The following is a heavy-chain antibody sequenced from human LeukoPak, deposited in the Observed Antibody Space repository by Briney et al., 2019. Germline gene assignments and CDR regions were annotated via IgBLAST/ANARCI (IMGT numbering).Heavy chain of an antibody. J-gene: IGHJ4*02. CDR3: ARDLSEGCIDY. D-gene: IGHD2-15*01. CDR1: GFTFSNAW. CDR2: IYYSGST. Sequence: GSLRLSCAASGFTFSNAWMSWVRQAPGKGLEWIGSIYYSGSTYYNPSLKSRVTISVDTSKNQFSLKLSSVTAADTAVYYCARDLSEGCIDYWGQGTLVTVSS. V-gene: IGHV4-4*02.